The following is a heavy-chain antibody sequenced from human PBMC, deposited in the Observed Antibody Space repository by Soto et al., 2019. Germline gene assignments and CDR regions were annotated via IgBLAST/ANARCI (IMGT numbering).Heavy chain of an antibody. CDR2: ISGSGGST. J-gene: IGHJ4*02. CDR1: GFTFSSYA. V-gene: IGHV3-23*01. Sequence: GGSLRLSCAASGFTFSSYARSWVRQAPGKGLEWVSAISGSGGSTYYADSVKGRFTISRDNSKNTLYLQMNSLRAEDTAVYYCAKSHEFGVVILYYFDYWGQGTLVTVSS. CDR3: AKSHEFGVVILYYFDY. D-gene: IGHD3-3*01.